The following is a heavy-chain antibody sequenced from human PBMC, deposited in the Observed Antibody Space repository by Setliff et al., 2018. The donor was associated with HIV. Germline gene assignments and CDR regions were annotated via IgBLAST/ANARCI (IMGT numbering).Heavy chain of an antibody. CDR2: INDDSGST. CDR1: GYTFANYA. V-gene: IGHV1-3*01. J-gene: IGHJ4*02. CDR3: ARAMHRGPPDFDY. Sequence: ASVKVSCKASGYTFANYAMHWVRQAPGQSLEWMGWINDDSGSTRYSQRFQGRVTITRDTSASTVYMELNSLRSEDTALYYCARAMHRGPPDFDYWGQGTLVTVSA.